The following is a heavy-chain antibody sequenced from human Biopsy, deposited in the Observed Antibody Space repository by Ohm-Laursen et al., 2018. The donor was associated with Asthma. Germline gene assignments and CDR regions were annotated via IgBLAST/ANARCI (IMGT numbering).Heavy chain of an antibody. J-gene: IGHJ4*02. CDR1: GFTFSTYA. D-gene: IGHD5-24*01. CDR3: ARDMNRDGWYFDY. Sequence: SLRLSCTASGFTFSTYAMHWVRQAPGKGMEWVAVISYDGSNKYYADSVKGRFTISRDNSKNTLYLQMNSLRGDDTAVYYCARDMNRDGWYFDYWGQGTLVTVSS. V-gene: IGHV3-30-3*01. CDR2: ISYDGSNK.